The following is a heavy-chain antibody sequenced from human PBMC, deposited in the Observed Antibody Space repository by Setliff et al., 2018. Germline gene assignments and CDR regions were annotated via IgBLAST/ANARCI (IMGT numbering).Heavy chain of an antibody. Sequence: PSETLSLTCTVSGGSISGYYWGWIRQPPGKGLEWIGYIQTSGTTYYNPSLKIRVTISVDTSKNQFSLKLSSVTAADTAVYYCARHFRSSKVQFLEYLSDYYFDYWGQGTLVTVSS. CDR2: IQTSGTT. D-gene: IGHD3-3*01. V-gene: IGHV4-4*08. CDR3: ARHFRSSKVQFLEYLSDYYFDY. CDR1: GGSISGYY. J-gene: IGHJ4*02.